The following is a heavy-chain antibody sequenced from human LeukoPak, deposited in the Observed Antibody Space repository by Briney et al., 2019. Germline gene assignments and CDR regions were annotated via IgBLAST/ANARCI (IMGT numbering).Heavy chain of an antibody. CDR1: GFTFDDYA. J-gene: IGHJ4*02. D-gene: IGHD2-2*01. V-gene: IGHV3-9*01. CDR2: ISWNSGSI. Sequence: GRSLRLSCAASGFTFDDYAMHWVRQAPGKGLEWVSGISWNSGSIGYGDSVKGRFTISRDNAKNSLYLQMNSLRAEDTALYYCAKASHCSSTSCYLDYWGQGTLVTVSS. CDR3: AKASHCSSTSCYLDY.